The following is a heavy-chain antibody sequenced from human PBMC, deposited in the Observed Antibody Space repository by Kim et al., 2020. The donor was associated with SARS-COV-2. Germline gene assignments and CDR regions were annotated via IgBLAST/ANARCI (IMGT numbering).Heavy chain of an antibody. V-gene: IGHV3-7*01. CDR1: GFTFSSYW. CDR2: IKQDGSEK. J-gene: IGHJ6*02. Sequence: GGSLRLSCAASGFTFSSYWMSWVRQAPGKGLEWVANIKQDGSEKYYVDSVKGRFTISRDNAKNSLYLQMNSLRAEDTAVYYCARDLASVVAAMYYYGMDVWGQGTTVTVSS. CDR3: ARDLASVVAAMYYYGMDV. D-gene: IGHD2-15*01.